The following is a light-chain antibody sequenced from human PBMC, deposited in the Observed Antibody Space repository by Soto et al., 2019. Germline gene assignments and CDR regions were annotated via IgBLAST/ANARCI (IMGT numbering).Light chain of an antibody. CDR3: QQSYSRPRT. V-gene: IGKV1-39*01. CDR2: SAF. J-gene: IGKJ1*01. CDR1: QSITSY. Sequence: IHMTLSPSSLSASVGYRVTITCRASQSITSYLNWYQQKPGKAPNVLIYSAFSLESGVPSRFSGSVSGTDYTLTISSLQTEDFATYFCQQSYSRPRTFGQGTKVDIK.